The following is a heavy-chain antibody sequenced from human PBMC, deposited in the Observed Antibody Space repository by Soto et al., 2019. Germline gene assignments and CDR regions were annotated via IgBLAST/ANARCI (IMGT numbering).Heavy chain of an antibody. V-gene: IGHV4-30-2*01. D-gene: IGHD2-2*01. CDR2: MYHSGST. Sequence: SETLSLTCAVSGGSISSGGYSWSWFRQPPGKGLEWIGYMYHSGSTYYNPSLKSRVTISIDRSKNQFSLKLSSVIAADTAVYYCARVPDYWGQGILVTVSS. CDR3: ARVPDY. J-gene: IGHJ4*02. CDR1: GGSISSGGYS.